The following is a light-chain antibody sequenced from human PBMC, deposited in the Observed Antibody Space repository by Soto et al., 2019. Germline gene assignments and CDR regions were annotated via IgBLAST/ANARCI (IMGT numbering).Light chain of an antibody. CDR1: QSISSY. CDR2: AAS. V-gene: IGKV1-39*01. CDR3: QQRYSTP. Sequence: DIQMTQSPSSLSASVGDRVTITCRASQSISSYLNWYQQKPGKAPKLLIYAASSLQSGVPSRFSGSGSGTDFTLTISSLQPEDFATYYCQQRYSTPLGQGTRLEIK. J-gene: IGKJ5*01.